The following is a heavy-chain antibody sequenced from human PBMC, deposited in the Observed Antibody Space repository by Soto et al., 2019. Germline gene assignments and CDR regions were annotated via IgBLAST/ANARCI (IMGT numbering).Heavy chain of an antibody. CDR3: AHRLSGWPPRPRSELYFDY. CDR1: GFSLSTSGVG. CDR2: IYWDDDK. Sequence: QITLKESGPTLVKPTQTLTLTCTFSGFSLSTSGVGVGWIRQPPGKALEWLALIYWDDDKRYSPSLKSRLTITKDTSKNQVVLTMTNMDPVDTATYYCAHRLSGWPPRPRSELYFDYWGQGTLVTVSS. V-gene: IGHV2-5*02. D-gene: IGHD6-19*01. J-gene: IGHJ4*02.